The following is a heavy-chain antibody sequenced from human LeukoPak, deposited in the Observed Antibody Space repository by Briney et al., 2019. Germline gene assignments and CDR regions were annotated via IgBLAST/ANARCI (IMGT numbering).Heavy chain of an antibody. D-gene: IGHD1-1*01. CDR3: ARGAAPTGTYNWFDP. CDR1: GYTFTSYY. V-gene: IGHV1-46*01. CDR2: INPSGGST. J-gene: IGHJ5*02. Sequence: ASMKVSCKASGYTFTSYYMHWVRQAPGQGLEWMGIINPSGGSTSYAQKFQGRVTMTRDMSTSTVYMELSSLRSEDTAVYYCARGAAPTGTYNWFDPWGQGTLVTVSS.